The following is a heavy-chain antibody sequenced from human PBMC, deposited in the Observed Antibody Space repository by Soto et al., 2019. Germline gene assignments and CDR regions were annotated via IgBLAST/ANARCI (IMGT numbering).Heavy chain of an antibody. Sequence: EVQLVQSGGGLVQPGGSLKLSCVASGFTFSGASMHWVRQAPGIGLVWVGRIRTKPNNYATIYSASVRGRFTISRDDSRSATYLQMDSLKTEDTAVYYCARTEDPYGYPEAFDYWGQGTLVTVAT. D-gene: IGHD3-16*02. J-gene: IGHJ4*02. CDR3: ARTEDPYGYPEAFDY. CDR2: IRTKPNNYAT. V-gene: IGHV3-73*02. CDR1: GFTFSGAS.